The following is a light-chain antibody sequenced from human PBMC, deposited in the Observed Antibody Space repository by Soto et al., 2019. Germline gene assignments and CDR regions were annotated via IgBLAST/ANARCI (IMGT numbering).Light chain of an antibody. CDR3: QQYNNWPWT. CDR1: QSISDT. CDR2: GAS. J-gene: IGKJ1*01. V-gene: IGKV3-15*01. Sequence: EVVMTQSPATLSVSPGERATLSCRASQSISDTLAWYQQKPGQAPRLLIYGASKRATGFPARFSGSGSGTDFTLTISSLQSEDFAVYYCQQYNNWPWTFGQGTKVDNK.